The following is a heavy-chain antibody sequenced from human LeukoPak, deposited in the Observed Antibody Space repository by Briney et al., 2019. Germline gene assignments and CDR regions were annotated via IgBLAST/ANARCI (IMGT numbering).Heavy chain of an antibody. CDR2: IKQDGNEK. D-gene: IGHD5-24*01. Sequence: GGSLRLSCAAYGFTFSTYWMHWVRQAPGKGLEWVANIKQDGNEKYYVDSVKGRFTISRDNAKNSLYLRMNSLRAEDTAVYYCARELLGHGYNSGDFDYWGQGTLVTVSS. CDR3: ARELLGHGYNSGDFDY. CDR1: GFTFSTYW. V-gene: IGHV3-7*01. J-gene: IGHJ4*02.